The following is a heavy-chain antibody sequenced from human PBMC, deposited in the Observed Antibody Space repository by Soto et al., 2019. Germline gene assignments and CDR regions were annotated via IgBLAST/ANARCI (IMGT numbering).Heavy chain of an antibody. Sequence: PGESLKISCKGSGYSFTSYWIGWVRQMPGKGLEWMGIIYPGDSDTRYSPSFQGQVTISADKSISTAYLQWSSLKASDTAMYYCASRYYGIAARHYYGMDVWGQGTTVTVSS. D-gene: IGHD6-6*01. CDR1: GYSFTSYW. CDR2: IYPGDSDT. V-gene: IGHV5-51*01. CDR3: ASRYYGIAARHYYGMDV. J-gene: IGHJ6*02.